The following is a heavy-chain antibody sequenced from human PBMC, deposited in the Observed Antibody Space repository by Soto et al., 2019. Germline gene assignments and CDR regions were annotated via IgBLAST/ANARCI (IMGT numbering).Heavy chain of an antibody. CDR2: INPGSGVT. D-gene: IGHD2-15*01. CDR1: GYSFTKYQ. Sequence: GASVKVSCKASGYSFTKYQMHWVRQAPGQGLEWMGWINPGSGVTNQAQKFQGRVTMNRDTSITTTYMEQNCLTSDHTTVYYSARVARHKNARFDTWGQGALVTVSS. J-gene: IGHJ4*02. V-gene: IGHV1-2*02. CDR3: ARVARHKNARFDT.